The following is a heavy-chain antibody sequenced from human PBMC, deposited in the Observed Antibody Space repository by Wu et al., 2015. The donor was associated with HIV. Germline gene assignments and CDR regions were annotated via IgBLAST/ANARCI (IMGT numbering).Heavy chain of an antibody. V-gene: IGHV1-69*13. D-gene: IGHD5-12*01. CDR1: GGTFSSFA. CDR2: IIPVFGTT. J-gene: IGHJ6*02. Sequence: QVQLVQSGTEVKKPGSSVKISCKASGGTFSSFAFTWVRQAPGQGLEYMGRIIPVFGTTNYAQKFQDRVTITADQSTRTAYMELRSLRYEDTGVYYCARNTDSVATSLXSLGVWGQGTTVT. CDR3: ARNTDSVATSLXSLGV.